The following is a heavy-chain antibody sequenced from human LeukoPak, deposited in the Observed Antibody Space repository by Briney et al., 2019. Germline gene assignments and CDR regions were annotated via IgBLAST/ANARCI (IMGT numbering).Heavy chain of an antibody. CDR1: GGSVSSGSYY. D-gene: IGHD3-10*01. Sequence: SETLSLTCTVSGGSVSSGSYYWSWIRQPPGKGLEWIGYIYYSGSTNYNPSLKSRVTISVDTSKNQFSLKLSSVTAADTAVYYCARGVRGVIITYVWFDPWGQGTLVTVSS. CDR2: IYYSGST. CDR3: ARGVRGVIITYVWFDP. J-gene: IGHJ5*02. V-gene: IGHV4-61*01.